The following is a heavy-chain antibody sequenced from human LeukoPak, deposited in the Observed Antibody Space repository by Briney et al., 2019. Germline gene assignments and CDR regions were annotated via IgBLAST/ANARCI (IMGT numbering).Heavy chain of an antibody. D-gene: IGHD4/OR15-4a*01. CDR1: GGTFSSYT. V-gene: IGHV1-69*05. Sequence: GASVKVSCKASGGTFSSYTITWVRQAPGQGLEWMGGIIPFFGTVNYAQKFQGRVTFTTDESTSTVYMELSSLRSEDTAVYYCARVQVPGGPMDYYYYYYMDVWGKGTTVTVSS. CDR2: IIPFFGTV. CDR3: ARVQVPGGPMDYYYYYYMDV. J-gene: IGHJ6*03.